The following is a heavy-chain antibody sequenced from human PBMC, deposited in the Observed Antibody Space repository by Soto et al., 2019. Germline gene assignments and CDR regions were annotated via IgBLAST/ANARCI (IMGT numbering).Heavy chain of an antibody. V-gene: IGHV3-33*01. Sequence: QMHLVESGGGVVQPGRSLTLSCVASGFTFTSYGIHWVRQAPGKGLEWVAVIWYDGSNKYYGDSVKGRFSISRDNSKNTVYLQMNSLRAEDTAVYYCARDRRFVEWLDYWGQGTRVSVSS. CDR2: IWYDGSNK. J-gene: IGHJ4*02. D-gene: IGHD3-3*01. CDR1: GFTFTSYG. CDR3: ARDRRFVEWLDY.